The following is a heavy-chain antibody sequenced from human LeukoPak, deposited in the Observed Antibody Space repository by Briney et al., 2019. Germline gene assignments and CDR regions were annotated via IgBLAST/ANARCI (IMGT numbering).Heavy chain of an antibody. CDR1: GGSISSSSYY. D-gene: IGHD4-23*01. Sequence: SETLSLTCTVSGGSISSSSYYWGWIRQPPGEGLEWVGSIYYSGSTYYNPSLKSRVTISVDTSKNQSSLKLSSVTAADTAVYYCARHNNDMVNFDYWGQRTLVTVSS. CDR3: ARHNNDMVNFDY. J-gene: IGHJ4*02. V-gene: IGHV4-39*01. CDR2: IYYSGST.